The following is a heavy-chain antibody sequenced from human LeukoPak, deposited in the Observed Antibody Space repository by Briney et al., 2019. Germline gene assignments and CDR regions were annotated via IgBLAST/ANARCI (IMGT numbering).Heavy chain of an antibody. J-gene: IGHJ4*02. CDR2: ISYRGNS. V-gene: IGHV4-39*01. D-gene: IGHD3-10*01. CDR1: GGSISSSAYY. CDR3: ARRTTMVRGEYFDF. Sequence: SETLSLTCTVSGGSISSSAYYWGWIRQPPGKGLEWIGSISYRGNSYYNASLKSRVNISVDTARNQFSLKLSSVTAADTAVYYCARRTTMVRGEYFDFWGQGTLVTLSA.